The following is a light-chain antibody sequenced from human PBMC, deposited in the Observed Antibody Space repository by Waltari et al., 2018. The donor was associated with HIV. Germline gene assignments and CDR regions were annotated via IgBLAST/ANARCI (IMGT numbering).Light chain of an antibody. J-gene: IGKJ5*01. Sequence: EIVLTQSPATLSVSPGERGTLSCRASQSVSSYLAWYQQKPGQAPRLLIYDASNRATGIPARFSGSGSGTDFTLTISSLEPEDFAVYYCQQRSNWPPSFGQGTRLEIK. V-gene: IGKV3-11*01. CDR2: DAS. CDR1: QSVSSY. CDR3: QQRSNWPPS.